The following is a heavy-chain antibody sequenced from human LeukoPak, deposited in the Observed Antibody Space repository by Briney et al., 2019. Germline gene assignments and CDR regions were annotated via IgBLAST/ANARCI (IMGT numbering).Heavy chain of an antibody. CDR3: ARGHCSSTSCHSEPYYYYGMDV. CDR2: ISAYNGNT. Sequence: ASVKVSCKASGYTFTSYGISWVRQAPGQGLEWMGWISAYNGNTNYAQKLQGRVTMTTDTSTSTAYMELRSLRSDDTAVYYCARGHCSSTSCHSEPYYYYGMDVWGQGTTVTVSS. V-gene: IGHV1-18*01. J-gene: IGHJ6*02. D-gene: IGHD2-2*02. CDR1: GYTFTSYG.